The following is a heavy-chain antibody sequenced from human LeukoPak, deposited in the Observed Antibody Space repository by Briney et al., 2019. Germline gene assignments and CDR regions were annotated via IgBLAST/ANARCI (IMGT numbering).Heavy chain of an antibody. J-gene: IGHJ4*02. V-gene: IGHV3-30*02. Sequence: GGSLRLSCAASGFTFSNYGMHWVRQAPGKGLEWMTFIRFDGSDDYYADSVKGRFTISRDNSKNTLYLQMNSLRVEDTAVYYCAKDLWGSSYWGQGTLVTVSS. CDR3: AKDLWGSSY. D-gene: IGHD7-27*01. CDR2: IRFDGSDD. CDR1: GFTFSNYG.